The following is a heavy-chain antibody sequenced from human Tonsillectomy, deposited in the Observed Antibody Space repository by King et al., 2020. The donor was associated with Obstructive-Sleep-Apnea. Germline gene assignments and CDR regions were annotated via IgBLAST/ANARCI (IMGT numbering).Heavy chain of an antibody. J-gene: IGHJ4*02. V-gene: IGHV3-30-3*01. D-gene: IGHD3-10*01. CDR3: ARDCGLWSVFDF. Sequence: VQLVESGGGVVQPGRSLRLSCTGSGFTFSSFVFHWVRQALGKGLEWVAVISIDGNNKFYADSVKGRFTISRDDSKNTVYVQLNSLRVEDTAVYFCARDCGLWSVFDFWGQGTLVTVSS. CDR1: GFTFSSFV. CDR2: ISIDGNNK.